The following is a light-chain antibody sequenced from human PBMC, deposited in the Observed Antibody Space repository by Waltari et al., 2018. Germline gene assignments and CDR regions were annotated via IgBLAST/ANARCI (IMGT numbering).Light chain of an antibody. CDR3: CSYAGSTTWV. CDR1: SSAVGSYNL. CDR2: EGS. Sequence: QSALTQPASVSGSPGQSMTISCPGTSSAVGSYNLVPWYQQHPGKAPKLILYEGSKRPSGVSNRFSGSKSGNTASLTISGLQAEDEADYYCCSYAGSTTWVFGGGTKVTVL. V-gene: IGLV2-23*01. J-gene: IGLJ2*01.